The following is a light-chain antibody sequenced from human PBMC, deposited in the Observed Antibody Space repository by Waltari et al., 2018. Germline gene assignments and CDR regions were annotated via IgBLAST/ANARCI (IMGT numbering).Light chain of an antibody. Sequence: DIQMTQSPSSVSASVGDRVTITCRASQDVSSWLAWYQQKLGKAPKLLIYGASNLQSGVPSRFSGSGSGTDFTLTIHNLQPEDIATYYCQQANRFPLTFGGGTKVEI. V-gene: IGKV1-12*01. CDR2: GAS. J-gene: IGKJ4*01. CDR3: QQANRFPLT. CDR1: QDVSSW.